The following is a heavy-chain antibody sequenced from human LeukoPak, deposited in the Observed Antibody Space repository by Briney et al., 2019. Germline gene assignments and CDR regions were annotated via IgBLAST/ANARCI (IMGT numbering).Heavy chain of an antibody. D-gene: IGHD5-12*01. CDR2: IYYSGST. V-gene: IGHV4-59*01. CDR1: GGSISSYY. J-gene: IGHJ6*02. Sequence: SETLSLTCTVSGGSISSYYWSWIRQPPGKGLEWIGYIYYSGSTNYNPSLKSRVTISVDTSKNQFSLKLSSVTAADTAVYYCARQDVDPNYYYYYGMDVWGQGTTVTVSS. CDR3: ARQDVDPNYYYYYGMDV.